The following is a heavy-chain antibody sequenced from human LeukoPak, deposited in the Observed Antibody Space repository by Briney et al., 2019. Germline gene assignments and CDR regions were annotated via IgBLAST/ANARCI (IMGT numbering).Heavy chain of an antibody. V-gene: IGHV4-61*08. D-gene: IGHD3-3*01. CDR1: GGSTSSGGYY. J-gene: IGHJ4*02. CDR2: IYYSGST. CDR3: ARHVTYYDFWSGYPYGESYFDY. Sequence: SETLSLTCTVSGGSTSSGGYYWSWIRQHPGKGLEWIGYIYYSGSTNYNPSLKSRVTISVDTSKNQFSLKLSSVTAADTAVYYCARHVTYYDFWSGYPYGESYFDYWGQGTLVTVSS.